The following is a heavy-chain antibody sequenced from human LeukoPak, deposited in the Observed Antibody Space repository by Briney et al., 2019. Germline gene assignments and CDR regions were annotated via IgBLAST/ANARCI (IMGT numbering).Heavy chain of an antibody. D-gene: IGHD3-10*01. CDR2: INPNSGGT. J-gene: IGHJ3*02. CDR3: ASYYYGSGSRNAFDI. V-gene: IGHV1-2*02. Sequence: ASVKVSCKASGYSFTSHYMHWVRQAPGQGLEWMGWINPNSGGTNYAQKFQGRVTMTRDTSISTAYMELSRLRSDDTAVYYCASYYYGSGSRNAFDIWGQGTMVTVSS. CDR1: GYSFTSHY.